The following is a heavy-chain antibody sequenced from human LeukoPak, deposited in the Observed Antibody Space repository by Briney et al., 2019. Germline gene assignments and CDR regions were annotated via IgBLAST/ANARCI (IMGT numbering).Heavy chain of an antibody. V-gene: IGHV4-39*01. J-gene: IGHJ3*01. CDR3: ARRPVAGVIVHAFDF. CDR2: ISYSGDT. D-gene: IGHD6-19*01. Sequence: SETLSDTCTVSGDSISSSPYYWGWIRQPPGKGLEWIGSISYSGDTYYNPSLKSRVTISGDTSKNQVSLKLSSVTAADTAFYYCARRPVAGVIVHAFDFWDQGKMVTVSS. CDR1: GDSISSSPYY.